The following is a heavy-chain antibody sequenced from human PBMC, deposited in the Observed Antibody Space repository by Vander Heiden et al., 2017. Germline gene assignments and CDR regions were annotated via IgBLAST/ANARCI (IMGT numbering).Heavy chain of an antibody. CDR2: ISGSGGST. D-gene: IGHD3-22*01. CDR3: AKGSLTYYDSSGYYYFDY. V-gene: IGHV3-23*01. CDR1: GFTFRSYA. Sequence: EVQLLESGGGLVQPGGSLRLSCAASGFTFRSYAMSWVRQAPGKGLEWVSAISGSGGSTYYADSGKGRFTISRDNSKNTLYRQMNSLRAEDTAVYYCAKGSLTYYDSSGYYYFDYWGQGTLVTVSS. J-gene: IGHJ4*02.